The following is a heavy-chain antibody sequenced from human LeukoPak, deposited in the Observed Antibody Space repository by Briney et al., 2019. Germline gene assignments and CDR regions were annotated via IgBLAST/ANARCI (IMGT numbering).Heavy chain of an antibody. CDR2: IKQDGSEK. V-gene: IGHV3-7*01. CDR1: GFTFSSYW. D-gene: IGHD3-22*01. J-gene: IGHJ4*02. Sequence: GGSLRLSCAASGFTFSSYWMSWVRQAPGKGLEWVANIKQDGSEKYYVDSVTGRLTISRDNAKTSLYLQINSLRAEDTAVYYCARDQGGFNYYDSSGYIMYHFDYWGQGTLVTVSS. CDR3: ARDQGGFNYYDSSGYIMYHFDY.